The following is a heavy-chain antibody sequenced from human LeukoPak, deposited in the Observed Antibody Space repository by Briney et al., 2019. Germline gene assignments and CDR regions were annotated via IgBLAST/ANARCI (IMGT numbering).Heavy chain of an antibody. J-gene: IGHJ3*02. CDR3: ARDLDSSGYYMGAFDI. CDR1: GFTFSSYS. D-gene: IGHD3-22*01. Sequence: GGSLRLSCAASGFTFSSYSMNWVRQAPGKGLEWVSSISSSSSYIYYAHSVKGRVTISRDNAKNSLYLQMNSLRAEDTAVYYCARDLDSSGYYMGAFDIWGQGAMVTVSS. CDR2: ISSSSSYI. V-gene: IGHV3-21*01.